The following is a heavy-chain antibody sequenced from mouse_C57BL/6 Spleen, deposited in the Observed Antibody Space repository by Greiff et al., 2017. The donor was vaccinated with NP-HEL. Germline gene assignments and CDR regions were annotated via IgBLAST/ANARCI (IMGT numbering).Heavy chain of an antibody. D-gene: IGHD1-1*02. CDR2: INPNYGTT. J-gene: IGHJ3*01. V-gene: IGHV1-39*01. Sequence: VQLQQSGPELVKPGASVKISCKASGYSFTDYNMNWVKQSNGKSLEWIGVINPNYGTTSYNQKFKGKAKLTVDQYSSTAYMQLTGLSSEDSAVYYCAREGLWGDWFAYWGQGTLVTVSA. CDR1: GYSFTDYN. CDR3: AREGLWGDWFAY.